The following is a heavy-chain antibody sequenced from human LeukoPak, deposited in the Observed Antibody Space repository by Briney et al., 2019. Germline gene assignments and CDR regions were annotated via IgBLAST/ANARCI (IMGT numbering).Heavy chain of an antibody. Sequence: GGSLRLSCAASGFTFSSYSMNWVRQAPGKGLEWVSSISSSSYIYYADSVKGRFTISRDNAKNSLYLQMNSLRAEDTAVYYCARLSYCGGDCYSTFDYWGQGTLVSVSS. D-gene: IGHD2-21*02. CDR1: GFTFSSYS. J-gene: IGHJ4*02. CDR2: ISSSSYI. CDR3: ARLSYCGGDCYSTFDY. V-gene: IGHV3-21*01.